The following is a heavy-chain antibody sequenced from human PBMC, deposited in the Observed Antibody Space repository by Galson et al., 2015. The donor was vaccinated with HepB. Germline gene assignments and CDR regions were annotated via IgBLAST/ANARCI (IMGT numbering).Heavy chain of an antibody. J-gene: IGHJ4*02. D-gene: IGHD3-3*01. CDR2: IYYSGST. CDR3: ARRITYYDFWSGYYY. V-gene: IGHV4-39*07. CDR1: GGSISSSNYY. Sequence: LSLTCTVSGGSISSSNYYWGWIRQPPGKGLEWIGSIYYSGSTYYNPSLKSRVIISADTSKNQFSLKLSSVTAADTAVYYCARRITYYDFWSGYYYWGQGTLVTVSS.